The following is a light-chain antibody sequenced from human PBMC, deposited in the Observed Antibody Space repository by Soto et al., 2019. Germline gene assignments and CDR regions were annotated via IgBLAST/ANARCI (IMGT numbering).Light chain of an antibody. Sequence: EIVLTQSPGTLSLSPGGRATLSCRASHSVSSSYLAWYQQKPGQAPRLLIYGASSRATGIPDRFSGSGSGTEFTLTISRLEPEDFAVYYCQQYGSSPPYTFGPGTKVDIK. CDR3: QQYGSSPPYT. CDR1: HSVSSSY. J-gene: IGKJ3*01. V-gene: IGKV3-20*01. CDR2: GAS.